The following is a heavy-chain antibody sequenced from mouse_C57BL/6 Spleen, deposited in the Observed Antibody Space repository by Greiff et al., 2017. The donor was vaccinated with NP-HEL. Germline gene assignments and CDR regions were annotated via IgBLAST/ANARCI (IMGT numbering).Heavy chain of an antibody. D-gene: IGHD1-1*01. CDR3: ARGRLITTVVDRYFDV. Sequence: VQLQQSGPELVKPGASVKIPCKASGYTFTDYNMDWVKQSHGKSLEWIGDINPNNGGTIYNQKFKGKATLTVDKSSSTAYMELRSLTSEDTAVYYCARGRLITTVVDRYFDVWGTGTTVTVSS. CDR1: GYTFTDYN. V-gene: IGHV1-18*01. CDR2: INPNNGGT. J-gene: IGHJ1*03.